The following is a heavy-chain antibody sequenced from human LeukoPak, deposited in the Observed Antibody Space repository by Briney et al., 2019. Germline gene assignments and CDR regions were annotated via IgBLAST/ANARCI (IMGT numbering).Heavy chain of an antibody. CDR1: GFTFSSYS. J-gene: IGHJ4*02. Sequence: KPGGSLRLSCAASGFTFSSYSMNWVRQAPGKGLEWVSSISSSSSYIYYADSVKGRFTISRDNAKNSLYLQMNSLRAEDTAVYYCARATNYYYDSSGYPPFEYWGQGTLVTVSS. CDR2: ISSSSSYI. D-gene: IGHD3-22*01. V-gene: IGHV3-21*04. CDR3: ARATNYYYDSSGYPPFEY.